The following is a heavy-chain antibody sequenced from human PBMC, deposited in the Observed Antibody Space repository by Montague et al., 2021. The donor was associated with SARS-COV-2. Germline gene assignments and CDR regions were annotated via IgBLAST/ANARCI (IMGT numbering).Heavy chain of an antibody. J-gene: IGHJ4*02. Sequence: SLRLSCAAPGFTFSSYWMSWVRQAPGKGLEWVATIKQDGSEKYYVDSVKGRFTISRDNAKNSLYLQMSSLRAEDTAVYYCAAGQSSSWLWGQGTLVTVSS. CDR3: AAGQSSSWL. CDR1: GFTFSSYW. V-gene: IGHV3-7*01. CDR2: IKQDGSEK. D-gene: IGHD6-13*01.